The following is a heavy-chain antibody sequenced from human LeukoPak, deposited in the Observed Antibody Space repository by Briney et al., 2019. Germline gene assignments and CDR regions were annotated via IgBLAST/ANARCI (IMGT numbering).Heavy chain of an antibody. J-gene: IGHJ4*02. Sequence: PGGSLRLSCAASGFTFSFYTMNWVRQAPGKGLEWVSTISASSDSTYHADSVKGRFSVSRDNSRDTLYLQMNSLRADDTATYYCAKDLGIGGSGFWGQGTLVTVSS. CDR1: GFTFSFYT. V-gene: IGHV3-23*01. CDR3: AKDLGIGGSGF. D-gene: IGHD3-10*01. CDR2: ISASSDST.